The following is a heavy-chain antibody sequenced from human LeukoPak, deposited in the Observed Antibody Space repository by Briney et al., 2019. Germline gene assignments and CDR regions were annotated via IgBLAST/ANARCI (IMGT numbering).Heavy chain of an antibody. CDR1: GNYW. Sequence: GGSLRLSCAASGNYWMHWVRQAPGKGLVWVSHINSDGSWTSCADSVKGRFTISKDNAKNTVYLQMNSLRADDTAIYYCARDGNTFFANWGQGTLVTVSS. J-gene: IGHJ4*02. CDR3: ARDGNTFFAN. V-gene: IGHV3-74*01. CDR2: INSDGSWT.